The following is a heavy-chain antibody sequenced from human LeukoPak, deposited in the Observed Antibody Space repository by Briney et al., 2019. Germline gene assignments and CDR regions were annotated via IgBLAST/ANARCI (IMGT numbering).Heavy chain of an antibody. V-gene: IGHV3-23*01. CDR2: ISGSGGST. Sequence: PGGSLRLSCEASGFTFSSYAMSWVRQAPGKGLEWVSAISGSGGSTYYADSVKGRFTISRDNAKNSLYLQMNSLRAEDTAVYYCAPDYGSRYYYGMDVWGQGTTVTVSS. D-gene: IGHD4-17*01. CDR1: GFTFSSYA. J-gene: IGHJ6*02. CDR3: APDYGSRYYYGMDV.